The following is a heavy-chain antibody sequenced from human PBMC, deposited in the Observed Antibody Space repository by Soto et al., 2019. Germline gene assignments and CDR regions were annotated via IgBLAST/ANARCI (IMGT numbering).Heavy chain of an antibody. D-gene: IGHD6-19*01. Sequence: GSLRLSCAGSGFTFSTYAMSWVRQAPGKGLECISAISGSGVDTYHADSVKGRFTISRDNSKNTLYLQMNSLRAEDTAVYYCAKDFTSGWFHFDYWGQGTLVTVSS. V-gene: IGHV3-23*01. CDR3: AKDFTSGWFHFDY. J-gene: IGHJ4*02. CDR2: ISGSGVDT. CDR1: GFTFSTYA.